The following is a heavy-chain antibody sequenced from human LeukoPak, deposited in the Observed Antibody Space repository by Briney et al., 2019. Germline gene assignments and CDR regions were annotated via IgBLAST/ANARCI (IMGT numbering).Heavy chain of an antibody. CDR3: ARGDGYCSGGSCYSFAPLDY. CDR1: GGTFSSYA. D-gene: IGHD2-15*01. V-gene: IGHV1-69*05. CDR2: IIPIFGTA. J-gene: IGHJ4*02. Sequence: SVKVSCKASGGTFSSYAISWVRQAPGQGLEWMGRIIPIFGTANYAQKFQGRVTITTDESTSTACMELSSLRSEDTAVYYCARGDGYCSGGSCYSFAPLDYWGQGTLVTVSS.